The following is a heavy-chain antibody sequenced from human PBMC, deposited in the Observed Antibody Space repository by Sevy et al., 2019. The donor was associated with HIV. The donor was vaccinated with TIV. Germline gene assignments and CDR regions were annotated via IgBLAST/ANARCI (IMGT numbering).Heavy chain of an antibody. CDR1: GLTFSNHG. CDR3: SKDLIAMLVVVNFPQLGHGMDV. J-gene: IGHJ6*02. CDR2: TRYDGSNT. V-gene: IGHV3-30*02. Sequence: GGSLRLSCTASGLTFSNHGMHWVRQAPGKGLEWVAFTRYDGSNTYYADSVKGRLTISRDNSKNSLFLQLKSLGPEDTAVYYCSKDLIAMLVVVNFPQLGHGMDVWGQGTTVTVSS. D-gene: IGHD3-22*01.